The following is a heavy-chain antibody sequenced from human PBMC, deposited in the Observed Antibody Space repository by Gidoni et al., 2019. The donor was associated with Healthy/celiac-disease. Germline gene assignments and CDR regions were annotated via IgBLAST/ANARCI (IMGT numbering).Heavy chain of an antibody. D-gene: IGHD3-16*01. CDR3: AKDIRPTLGELPSGHDAFDI. CDR2: ISWNSGSI. Sequence: EVQLVESGGGLVQPGWSLRLSCAASGFTFDDYAMHWVRQAPGKGLEWVSGISWNSGSIGYADSVKGRFTISRDNAKNSLYLQMNSLRAEDTALYYCAKDIRPTLGELPSGHDAFDIWGQGTMVTVSS. CDR1: GFTFDDYA. V-gene: IGHV3-9*01. J-gene: IGHJ3*02.